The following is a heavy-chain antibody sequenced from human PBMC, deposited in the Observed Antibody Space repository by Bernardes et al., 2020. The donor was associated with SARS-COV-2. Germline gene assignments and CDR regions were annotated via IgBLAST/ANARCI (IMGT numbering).Heavy chain of an antibody. V-gene: IGHV2-5*01. D-gene: IGHD3-22*01. J-gene: IGHJ3*01. CDR1: GFSLTTTGVG. CDR2: IYWNDDK. Sequence: GPTLVKPTQTLTLTCTISGFSLTTTGVGVGWIRQPPGKALEWLALIYWNDDKRYSPSLRSRVTITKDTSKNQVVLTMTNVDPVDTATYFCVHPSRYYSDTDGYYSPDAFDVWGQGTMVAVSS. CDR3: VHPSRYYSDTDGYYSPDAFDV.